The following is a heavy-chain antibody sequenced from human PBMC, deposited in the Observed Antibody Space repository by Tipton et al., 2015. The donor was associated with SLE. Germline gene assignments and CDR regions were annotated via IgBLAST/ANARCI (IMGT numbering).Heavy chain of an antibody. CDR3: ARWIPLTGINV. CDR2: IHHRGST. J-gene: IGHJ6*02. V-gene: IGHV4-4*02. CDR1: GAYITSSDW. Sequence: TLSLTCAVSGAYITSSDWWSWVRQPPGKGLEYIGEIHHRGSTNYKSSLRGRVTISVDKSKNQFSLKLTSVTAADTAVYYCARWIPLTGINVWGQGATVTVSS. D-gene: IGHD5-18*01.